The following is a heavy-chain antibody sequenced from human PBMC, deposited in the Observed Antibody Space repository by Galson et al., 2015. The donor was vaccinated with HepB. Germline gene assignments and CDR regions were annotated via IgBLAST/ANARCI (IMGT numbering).Heavy chain of an antibody. CDR1: GYTFTGYH. D-gene: IGHD3-22*01. CDR3: ARDKQLTPDDSSGPRDY. V-gene: IGHV1-2*06. CDR2: INPNSGGT. J-gene: IGHJ4*02. Sequence: SVKVSCKASGYTFTGYHMHWVRQAPGQGLEWMGRINPNSGGTNYAQKFQGRVTMTRDTSISTAYMELSRLRSDDTAVYYCARDKQLTPDDSSGPRDYWGQGTLVTVSS.